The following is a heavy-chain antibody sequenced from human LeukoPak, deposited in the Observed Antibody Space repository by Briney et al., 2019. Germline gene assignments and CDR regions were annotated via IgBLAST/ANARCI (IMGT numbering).Heavy chain of an antibody. CDR1: GYSISSGYY. D-gene: IGHD6-13*01. CDR3: ARLGGIAAASPLNWFDP. V-gene: IGHV4-38-2*02. CDR2: IYHSGST. J-gene: IGHJ5*02. Sequence: PSETLSLTXTVSGYSISSGYYWGWIRQPPGKGLEWIGSIYHSGSTYYNPSLKSRVTISVDTSKNQFSLKLSSVTAADTAVYYCARLGGIAAASPLNWFDPWGQGTPVTVSS.